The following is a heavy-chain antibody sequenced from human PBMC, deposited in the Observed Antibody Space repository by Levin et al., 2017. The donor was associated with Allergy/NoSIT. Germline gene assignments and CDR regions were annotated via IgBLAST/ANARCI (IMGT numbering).Heavy chain of an antibody. J-gene: IGHJ4*02. Sequence: PGGSLRLSCAASGFTFSSYEMNWVRQAPGKGLEWVSYIRSSGTTIYYADSVKGRFTISRDNAKNSLYLQMNSLRAEDTAVYYCARDRVRHFDYWGQGTLVTVSS. CDR1: GFTFSSYE. CDR3: ARDRVRHFDY. CDR2: IRSSGTTI. V-gene: IGHV3-48*03. D-gene: IGHD3-10*02.